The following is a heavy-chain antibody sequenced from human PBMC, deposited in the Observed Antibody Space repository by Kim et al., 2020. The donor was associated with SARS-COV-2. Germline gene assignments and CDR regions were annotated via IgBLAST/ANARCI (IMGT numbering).Heavy chain of an antibody. Sequence: KFQGRVTMTRDTSTSTVYMELSSLRSEDTAVYYCASLALDGYNYPAAFDYWGQGTLVTVSS. J-gene: IGHJ4*02. CDR3: ASLALDGYNYPAAFDY. V-gene: IGHV1-46*01. D-gene: IGHD5-12*01.